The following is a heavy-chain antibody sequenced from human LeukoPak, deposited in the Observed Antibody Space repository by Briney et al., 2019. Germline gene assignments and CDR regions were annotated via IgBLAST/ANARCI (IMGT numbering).Heavy chain of an antibody. J-gene: IGHJ4*02. CDR3: ARAGYCSGGSCYFDY. D-gene: IGHD2-15*01. V-gene: IGHV4-34*01. CDR2: INNSGST. Sequence: PSETLSLTCAVYGGSFSGYYWSWIRQPPGKGLEWIGEINNSGSTNYNPSLKSRVTISVDTSKNQFSLKLSSVTAADSAVYYCARAGYCSGGSCYFDYWGQGTLVTVSS. CDR1: GGSFSGYY.